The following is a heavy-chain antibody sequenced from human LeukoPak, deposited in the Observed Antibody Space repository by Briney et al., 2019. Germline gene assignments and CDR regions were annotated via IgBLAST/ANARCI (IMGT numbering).Heavy chain of an antibody. J-gene: IGHJ4*02. Sequence: ASVKVSCKASGGTFSSYAISWVRQAPGQGLEWMGGIIPIFGTANYAQKFQGRVTMTRDTSTSTVYMELSSLRSEDTAVYYCARDLEERREFDYWGQGTLVTVSS. CDR3: ARDLEERREFDY. CDR1: GGTFSSYA. CDR2: IIPIFGTA. V-gene: IGHV1-69*05. D-gene: IGHD1-1*01.